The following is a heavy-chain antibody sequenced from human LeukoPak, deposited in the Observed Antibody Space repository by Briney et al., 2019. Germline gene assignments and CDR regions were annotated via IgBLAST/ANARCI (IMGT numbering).Heavy chain of an antibody. V-gene: IGHV4-61*02. CDR3: ARELLQYYVSGTFIDAFDV. D-gene: IGHD3-10*01. J-gene: IGHJ3*01. CDR2: VYTSGST. CDR1: GGSISSGSDY. Sequence: SETLSLTCTVSGGSISSGSDYWSWIRQPAGKGLEWIGRVYTSGSTDYNPSLESRVTISLDTSKNQFSLHLNSVTAADTAVYFCARELLQYYVSGTFIDAFDVWGQGAMVTVSS.